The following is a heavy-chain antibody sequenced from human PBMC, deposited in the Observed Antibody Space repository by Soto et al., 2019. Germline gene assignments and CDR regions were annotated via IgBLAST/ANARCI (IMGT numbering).Heavy chain of an antibody. CDR3: ARDLVTRSGSSYLDY. J-gene: IGHJ4*02. D-gene: IGHD1-26*01. Sequence: ASVKVSRKASGYTFTSYAMHWVRQAPGQRLEWMGWINAGNGNTKYSQKFQGRVTITRDTSASTAYMEMSSLRSEDTAVYYCARDLVTRSGSSYLDYWGQGTLVTVSS. V-gene: IGHV1-3*01. CDR1: GYTFTSYA. CDR2: INAGNGNT.